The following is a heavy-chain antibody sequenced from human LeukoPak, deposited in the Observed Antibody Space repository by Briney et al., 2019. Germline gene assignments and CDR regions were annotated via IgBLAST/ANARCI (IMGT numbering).Heavy chain of an antibody. CDR2: IYSGGST. V-gene: IGHV3-66*02. CDR3: ARVEIYRDFWSGSLGYFDY. Sequence: QPGGSLRLSCAASGFTVSSNYMSWVRQAPGKGLEWVSVIYSGGSTYYADSVKGRFTISRDNSNNTLYLQMDSLRAEDTAVYYWARVEIYRDFWSGSLGYFDYWGQGTLVTVSS. CDR1: GFTVSSNY. J-gene: IGHJ4*02. D-gene: IGHD3-3*01.